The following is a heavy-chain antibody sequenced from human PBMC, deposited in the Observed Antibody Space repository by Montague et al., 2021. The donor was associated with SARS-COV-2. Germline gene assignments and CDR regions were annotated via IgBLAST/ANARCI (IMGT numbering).Heavy chain of an antibody. Sequence: SETLSLTCTVSGGSITSYYWSWIRQPAGKGLECIGLIYTSGSTNYNPSLKSRVTMSVDTSRKQFSLKLTSVTAADTAVYYCARDDPYCTNGVCYTGNWFDPWGQGTLVTVSS. J-gene: IGHJ5*02. CDR1: GGSITSYY. CDR2: IYTSGST. D-gene: IGHD2-8*01. V-gene: IGHV4-4*07. CDR3: ARDDPYCTNGVCYTGNWFDP.